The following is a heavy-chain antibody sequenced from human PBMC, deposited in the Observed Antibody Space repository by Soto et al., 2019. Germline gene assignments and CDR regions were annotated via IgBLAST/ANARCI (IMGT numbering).Heavy chain of an antibody. CDR3: ARGDGYRYGYYYYGFDV. CDR1: GFTFSSYS. V-gene: IGHV3-21*01. J-gene: IGHJ6*02. Sequence: GGSLRLSCAASGFTFSSYSMNWVRQAPGKGLEWVSSISSSSYIYYADSVKGRFTISRDNAKNSLYLQMNSLRAEDTAVYYCARGDGYRYGYYYYGFDVCGQGTTVTVSS. D-gene: IGHD5-18*01. CDR2: ISSSSYI.